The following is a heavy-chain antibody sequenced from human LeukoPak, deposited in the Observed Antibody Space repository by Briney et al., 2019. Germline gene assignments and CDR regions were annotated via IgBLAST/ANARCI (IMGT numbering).Heavy chain of an antibody. V-gene: IGHV1-2*02. CDR1: GYTFTGYY. CDR3: ETQHYYYGSGSYNDY. Sequence: ASVKVSCKASGYTFTGYYMHWVRQAPGQGLEWMGWINPNSGGTNYAQKFQGRVTMTRDTSISTAYMELSRLRSDDTAVYYCETQHYYYGSGSYNDYWGQGTLVTVSS. CDR2: INPNSGGT. D-gene: IGHD3-10*01. J-gene: IGHJ4*02.